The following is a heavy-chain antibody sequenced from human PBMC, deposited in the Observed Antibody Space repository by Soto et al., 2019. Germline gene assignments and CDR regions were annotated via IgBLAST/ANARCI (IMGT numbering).Heavy chain of an antibody. D-gene: IGHD6-19*01. CDR1: GYSITAAGYY. CDR3: ARMYSSGSGWFHP. Sequence: SETLSLTCFVSGYSITAAGYYWSWIRHHPGKGLEWIGSFYSSGSIIYNPSLRSRVSISGDTSSNQFSMSLTSVTAADTARYYCARMYSSGSGWFHPWGQGTLVTVSS. J-gene: IGHJ5*02. V-gene: IGHV4-31*03. CDR2: FYSSGSI.